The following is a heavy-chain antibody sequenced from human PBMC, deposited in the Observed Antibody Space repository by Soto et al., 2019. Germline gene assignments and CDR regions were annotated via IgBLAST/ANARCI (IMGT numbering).Heavy chain of an antibody. CDR3: ARGRWLRSSADD. J-gene: IGHJ4*02. Sequence: QVQLQQWGAGLLKPSETLSLTCAVYGGSFSGYYWSWIRQPPGKGLEWIGEINHSGSTNYNPSLKSRVTISVETSKNRFSLKLSSVTAADTAVYYCARGRWLRSSADDWGQGTLVTVSS. CDR1: GGSFSGYY. D-gene: IGHD5-12*01. V-gene: IGHV4-34*01. CDR2: INHSGST.